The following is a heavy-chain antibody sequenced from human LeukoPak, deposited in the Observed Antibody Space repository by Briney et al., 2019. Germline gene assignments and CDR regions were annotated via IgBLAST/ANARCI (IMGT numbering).Heavy chain of an antibody. V-gene: IGHV4-4*07. CDR1: GGSISSYY. Sequence: PSETLSLTCTVSGGSISSYYWSWIRQPAGKGLEWIGHIYISGSTNYNPSLKSRVTMSVDTSKNQFSLRLTSLTAADTAVYYCASLYYDGSGNFGYWGQGTLVTVSS. J-gene: IGHJ4*02. D-gene: IGHD3-22*01. CDR3: ASLYYDGSGNFGY. CDR2: IYISGST.